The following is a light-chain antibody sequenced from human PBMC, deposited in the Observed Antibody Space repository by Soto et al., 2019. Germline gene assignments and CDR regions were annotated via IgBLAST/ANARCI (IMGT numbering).Light chain of an antibody. Sequence: QSALTQPASVSGSPGQSITISCTGTSSDIGSFTFVSWYQQHPGKVHKLMIFDVNRRPSGVSDLFSGSKSGNTASLTISGLQAEDEGDYYCSSYTRSSTHVFGSGTKVTVL. CDR1: SSDIGSFTF. CDR3: SSYTRSSTHV. J-gene: IGLJ1*01. V-gene: IGLV2-14*03. CDR2: DVN.